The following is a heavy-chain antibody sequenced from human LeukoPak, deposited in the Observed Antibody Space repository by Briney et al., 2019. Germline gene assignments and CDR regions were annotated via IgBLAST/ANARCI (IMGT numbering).Heavy chain of an antibody. CDR2: IYHSGST. Sequence: PSETLSLTCTVSGGSISSSSYYWGWIRQPPGKGLEWIGYIYHSGSTYYNPSLKSRVTISVDRSKNQFSLKLSSVTAADTAVYYCARVKGELGPSDAFDIWGQGTMVTVSS. J-gene: IGHJ3*02. CDR3: ARVKGELGPSDAFDI. D-gene: IGHD1-26*01. CDR1: GGSISSSSYY. V-gene: IGHV4-39*07.